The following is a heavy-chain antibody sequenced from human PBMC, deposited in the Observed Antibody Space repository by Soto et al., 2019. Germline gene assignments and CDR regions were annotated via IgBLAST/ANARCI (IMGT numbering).Heavy chain of an antibody. Sequence: GESLKISCKGSGYSFTSYWIGWVRQMPGKGLEWMGIIYPGDSDTRYSPSFQGQVTISADKSISTAYLQWSSLKASDTAMYYCARFLAMTPYYYYGMDVWGQGTTVTVSS. CDR1: GYSFTSYW. V-gene: IGHV5-51*01. CDR3: ARFLAMTPYYYYGMDV. D-gene: IGHD5-18*01. CDR2: IYPGDSDT. J-gene: IGHJ6*02.